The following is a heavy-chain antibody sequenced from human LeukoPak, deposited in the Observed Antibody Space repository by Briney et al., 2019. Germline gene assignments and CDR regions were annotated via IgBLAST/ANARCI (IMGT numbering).Heavy chain of an antibody. Sequence: GGSLRLSCAASGFTVSSNYMSWVRQAPGKGLEWVSVIYSGGSTYYADSVKGRFTISRDNSKNTLYLQMNSLRAEDTAVYYCARDLGGDGYNYGLDCWGQGTLVTVSS. CDR2: IYSGGST. CDR1: GFTVSSNY. D-gene: IGHD5-24*01. J-gene: IGHJ4*02. V-gene: IGHV3-66*01. CDR3: ARDLGGDGYNYGLDC.